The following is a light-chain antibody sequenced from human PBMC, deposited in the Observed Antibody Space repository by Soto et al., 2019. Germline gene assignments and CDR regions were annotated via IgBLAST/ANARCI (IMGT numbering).Light chain of an antibody. J-gene: IGKJ1*01. Sequence: DIQMTQSPSTLSASVGDRVTITCRASQSISSWLAWYQQKPGKAPELLIYDASSLESGVPSRFSGSGYGTEFTLTISSLQPEDFATYSCKEYNSYWTFRQGTTV. CDR1: QSISSW. CDR3: KEYNSYWT. V-gene: IGKV1-5*01. CDR2: DAS.